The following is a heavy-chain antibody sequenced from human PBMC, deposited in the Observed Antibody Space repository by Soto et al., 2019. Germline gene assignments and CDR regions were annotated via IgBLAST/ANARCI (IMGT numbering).Heavy chain of an antibody. J-gene: IGHJ5*02. CDR2: IYHSGST. Sequence: QLQLQESGSGLVRPSQTLSLTCAVSGGSISSGGYSWNWIRQPPGKGLEWIGYIYHSGSTRYNPSLKSRVTIAVDKSKNQFSLKRISVTAADTAVYYWARDQLEGNSFDPSGQGTLVTVSS. CDR3: ARDQLEGNSFDP. V-gene: IGHV4-30-2*01. D-gene: IGHD1-1*01. CDR1: GGSISSGGYS.